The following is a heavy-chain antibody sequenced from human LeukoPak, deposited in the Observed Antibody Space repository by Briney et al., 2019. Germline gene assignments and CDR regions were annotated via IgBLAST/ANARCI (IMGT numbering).Heavy chain of an antibody. CDR2: ISRNSYT. J-gene: IGHJ4*02. D-gene: IGHD2-2*01. V-gene: IGHV3-11*06. CDR3: ARHSAIVAPPDY. CDR1: GFTFSDYY. Sequence: PGGSLRLSCAASGFTFSDYYMSWIRQAPGKGLEWVSYISRNSYTNYADSVKGRFTISRDNAKNSLYLQMASLRAEDTAVYYCARHSAIVAPPDYWGQGTLVTVSS.